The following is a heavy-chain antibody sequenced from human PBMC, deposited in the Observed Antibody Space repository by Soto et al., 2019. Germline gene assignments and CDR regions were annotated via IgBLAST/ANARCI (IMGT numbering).Heavy chain of an antibody. Sequence: QVQLVQSGAEVKKPGASVKVSCKASGYTFTSYGISWVRQAPGQGLEWMGGISAYNGKINYAQKLQGRVTLTTDTSTSTAYMELRRLRSDDTAVYYCARVLASAADFDYWGQGTLVTVSS. CDR1: GYTFTSYG. CDR2: ISAYNGKI. J-gene: IGHJ4*02. V-gene: IGHV1-18*01. CDR3: ARVLASAADFDY. D-gene: IGHD6-13*01.